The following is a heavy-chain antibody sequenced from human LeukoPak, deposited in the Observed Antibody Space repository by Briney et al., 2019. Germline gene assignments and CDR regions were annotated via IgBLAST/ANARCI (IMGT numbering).Heavy chain of an antibody. Sequence: KASETLSLTCAVYGGSFSGYYWSWIRQPPGKGLEWIGEINHSGSTNYNPSLKSRVTISVDTSKNQFSLKLSSVTAADTAVYYCARASITMVRGALSPPYYYYGMDVWGQGTTVTVSS. CDR1: GGSFSGYY. CDR3: ARASITMVRGALSPPYYYYGMDV. V-gene: IGHV4-34*01. J-gene: IGHJ6*02. CDR2: INHSGST. D-gene: IGHD3-10*01.